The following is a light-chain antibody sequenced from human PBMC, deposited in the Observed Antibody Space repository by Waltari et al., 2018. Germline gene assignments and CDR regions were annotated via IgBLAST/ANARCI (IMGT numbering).Light chain of an antibody. CDR3: QSVDSSATYVI. CDR1: ALPQHY. Sequence: SYDLTQPPSVSVSPGQTARITCSGDALPQHYGYWYQQKSGQAPVLMIFKDKERPSGIPERFSGSSSGTTVTLTISGVQAEDEADYYCQSVDSSATYVIFGGGTKLTVL. J-gene: IGLJ2*01. V-gene: IGLV3-25*03. CDR2: KDK.